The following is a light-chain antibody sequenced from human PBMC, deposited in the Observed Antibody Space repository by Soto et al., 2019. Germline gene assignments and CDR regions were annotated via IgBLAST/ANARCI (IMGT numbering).Light chain of an antibody. Sequence: SSELTQPPSVSVAPGQTATVTCGGNNVGSKSVHWYQQKPGQAPVLVVYDDSDRPSGIPERFSGSNSGNTATLTISRVEAGEEADYYCQVWDTTSDQGVFGTGTKLTVL. CDR2: DDS. V-gene: IGLV3-21*02. J-gene: IGLJ1*01. CDR3: QVWDTTSDQGV. CDR1: NVGSKS.